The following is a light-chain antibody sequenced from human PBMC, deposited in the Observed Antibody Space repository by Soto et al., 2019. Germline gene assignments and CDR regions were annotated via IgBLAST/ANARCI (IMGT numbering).Light chain of an antibody. CDR2: GAS. CDR1: QSVSSSY. V-gene: IGKV3-20*01. J-gene: IGKJ1*01. Sequence: EIVLTQSPGTLSLSPGERATLSCRASQSVSSSYLAWYQQKPGQAPRLLIYGASSRATGIPDRFSGSGSGTDFTLTISSLQPEDFATYYCQQANSFPQTFGQGTKVEIK. CDR3: QQANSFPQT.